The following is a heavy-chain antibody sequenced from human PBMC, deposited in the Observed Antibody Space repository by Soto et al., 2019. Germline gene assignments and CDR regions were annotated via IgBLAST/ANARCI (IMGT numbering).Heavy chain of an antibody. V-gene: IGHV4-34*01. Sequence: SETLSLTCAVYGGSFSGYYWSWIRQPPGKGLEWIGEINHSGSTNYNPSLKSRVTISVDTSKNQFSLKLSSVTAADTAVYYCARDTSWNNNWFDPWGQGTLV. J-gene: IGHJ5*02. CDR1: GGSFSGYY. D-gene: IGHD2-2*01. CDR2: INHSGST. CDR3: ARDTSWNNNWFDP.